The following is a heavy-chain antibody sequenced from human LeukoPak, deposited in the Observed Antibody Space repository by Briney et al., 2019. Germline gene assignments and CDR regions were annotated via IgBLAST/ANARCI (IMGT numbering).Heavy chain of an antibody. Sequence: ASVKVSCKASGYTFTSYAMHWMRQAPGQRLEWMGGIIPAFGAANYAQKFQGRVTITADESTSTAYMEVSSLRSEDTAVYYCVRDLNRRILTSYYGMDVWGQGTTVTVSS. V-gene: IGHV1-69*13. D-gene: IGHD3-9*01. CDR2: IIPAFGAA. J-gene: IGHJ6*02. CDR1: GYTFTSYA. CDR3: VRDLNRRILTSYYGMDV.